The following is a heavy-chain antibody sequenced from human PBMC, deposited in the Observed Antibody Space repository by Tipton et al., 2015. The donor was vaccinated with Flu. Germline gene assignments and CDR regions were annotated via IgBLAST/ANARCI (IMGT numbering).Heavy chain of an antibody. CDR3: AKSGGFDS. CDR2: IRSDETTE. J-gene: IGHJ4*02. V-gene: IGHV3-30*02. Sequence: SLRLSCATSGITLSTFAMSWVRQAPGKGLEWVAHIRSDETTEYADSVKGRFTISRDNSKDMLYLQMNSLRAEDTAVFYCAKSGGFDSWNQGALVIVSS. CDR1: GITLSTFA. D-gene: IGHD1-26*01.